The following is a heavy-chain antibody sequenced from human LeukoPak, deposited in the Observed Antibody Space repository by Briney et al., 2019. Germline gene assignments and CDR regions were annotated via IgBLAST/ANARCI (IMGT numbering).Heavy chain of an antibody. CDR1: GSRFASYW. Sequence: GASLQISWKGSGSRFASYWIGWGRQLPGKGLEGMGIIYPGDSDKRYSRSFQGQVTISADKSITTAYLQWSSLKASDTAMYYCARHSYSSGWYEKNYWGQGTLVTVSS. CDR3: ARHSYSSGWYEKNY. V-gene: IGHV5-51*01. J-gene: IGHJ4*02. CDR2: IYPGDSDK. D-gene: IGHD6-19*01.